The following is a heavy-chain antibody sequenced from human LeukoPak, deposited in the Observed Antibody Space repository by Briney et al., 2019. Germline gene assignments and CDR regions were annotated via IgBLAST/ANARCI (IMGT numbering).Heavy chain of an antibody. CDR3: AVINWNDGATFDY. Sequence: EASVKVSCKASGYTFTGYYMHWVRQRRGQRLEWIGWIVVGSGNTNYAQKFQERVTITRDMSTSTAYMELSSLRSEDTAVYYCAVINWNDGATFDYWGQGTLVTVSS. J-gene: IGHJ4*02. CDR2: IVVGSGNT. V-gene: IGHV1-58*02. D-gene: IGHD1-20*01. CDR1: GYTFTGYY.